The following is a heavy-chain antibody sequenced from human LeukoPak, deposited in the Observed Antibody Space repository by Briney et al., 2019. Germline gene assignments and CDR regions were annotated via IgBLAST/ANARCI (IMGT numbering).Heavy chain of an antibody. V-gene: IGHV4-4*02. D-gene: IGHD2-2*01. CDR1: GGSISSSNW. Sequence: PSETLSLTCAVSGGSISSSNWWSWVRQPPGKGLEWIGEIYHSGSTNYNPSLKSRVTISVDTSKNQFSLKLSSVTAADTAVYYCARTYCSSTSCALFDYWGQGTLVTVSS. CDR3: ARTYCSSTSCALFDY. CDR2: IYHSGST. J-gene: IGHJ4*02.